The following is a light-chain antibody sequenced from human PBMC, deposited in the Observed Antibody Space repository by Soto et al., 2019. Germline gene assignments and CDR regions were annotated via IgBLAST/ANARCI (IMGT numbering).Light chain of an antibody. CDR2: EVN. Sequence: QSPLAQPASLSGSPGQSITISCTGTITDVGGYNYVSWYQHHPGKGPKLIIYEVNNRPSGVSDRFSGSKSGNKASLTISNLEAEDESDYYCGSYTSTDTTFVFGTGTKVNVL. V-gene: IGLV2-14*01. CDR3: GSYTSTDTTFV. CDR1: ITDVGGYNY. J-gene: IGLJ1*01.